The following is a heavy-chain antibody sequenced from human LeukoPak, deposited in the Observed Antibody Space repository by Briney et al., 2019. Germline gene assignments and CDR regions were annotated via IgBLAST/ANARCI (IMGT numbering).Heavy chain of an antibody. Sequence: GGSLRLSCAASGFTFSDSWMSWVRQAPGKGLEWVGHIKRKINGGTADYAAPVKGRFTISRDDSKNTLYLQVNSLKIGDTAVYYCTTDFPDYFHSWGQGTLVTVSS. J-gene: IGHJ4*02. CDR2: IKRKINGGTA. CDR3: TTDFPDYFHS. CDR1: GFTFSDSW. V-gene: IGHV3-15*01.